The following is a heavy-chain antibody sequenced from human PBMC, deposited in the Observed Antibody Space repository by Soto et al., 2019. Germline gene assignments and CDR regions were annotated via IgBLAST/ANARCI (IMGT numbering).Heavy chain of an antibody. CDR1: RDSVSTNSAA. J-gene: IGHJ6*02. CDR2: TYYRSKWYN. Sequence: SQTLSLTCDISRDSVSTNSAAWNWIRQSPSRGLEWLGRTYYRSKWYNDYAVSVKSRITINPDTSKNQFSLQLNSVTPEDTAVYYCARDRSCSYLYYYHYGMDVWGQGTMVTVSS. CDR3: ARDRSCSYLYYYHYGMDV. V-gene: IGHV6-1*01. D-gene: IGHD1-26*01.